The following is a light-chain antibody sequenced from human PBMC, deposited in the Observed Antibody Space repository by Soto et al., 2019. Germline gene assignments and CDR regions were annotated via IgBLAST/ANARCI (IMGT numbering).Light chain of an antibody. J-gene: IGKJ2*02. V-gene: IGKV3-20*01. CDR1: QSGSSSY. CDR2: GAS. Sequence: EIVLTQSPGTLSLSPGERATLSCRASQSGSSSYLAWYQQKPGQAPRLLIYGASSRATGIPDRFSGSGSGTDFTLTISRLEPADFAVYYCQQYGSSPPCTFGQGTKLEIK. CDR3: QQYGSSPPCT.